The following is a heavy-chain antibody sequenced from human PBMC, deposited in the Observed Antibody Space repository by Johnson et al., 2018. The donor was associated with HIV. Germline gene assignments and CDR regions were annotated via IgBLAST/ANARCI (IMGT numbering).Heavy chain of an antibody. CDR2: IWYDGSNK. J-gene: IGHJ3*02. Sequence: VQLVESGGGVVQPGRSLRLSCAASGFTFDTYGMHWVRQAPGKGLEWVAVIWYDGSNKYYADSVKGRFTISRDNSNNTLYLQMDSLRAEDTAMYYCATDSEGHVFDIWGQGTTVTVSS. CDR1: GFTFDTYG. V-gene: IGHV3-33*01. CDR3: ATDSEGHVFDI.